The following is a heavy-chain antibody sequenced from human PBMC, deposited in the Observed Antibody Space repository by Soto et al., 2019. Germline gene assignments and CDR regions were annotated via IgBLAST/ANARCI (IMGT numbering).Heavy chain of an antibody. CDR3: AKDNPVSMLELVYYYYYGMDV. CDR2: ISYDGSNK. J-gene: IGHJ6*02. D-gene: IGHD1-7*01. CDR1: GFTFSSYG. V-gene: IGHV3-30*18. Sequence: GGSLRLSCAASGFTFSSYGMHWVRQAPGKGLEWVAVISYDGSNKYYADSVKGRFTISRDNSKNTLYLQMNSLRAEDTAVYYCAKDNPVSMLELVYYYYYGMDVWGQGTTVTVSS.